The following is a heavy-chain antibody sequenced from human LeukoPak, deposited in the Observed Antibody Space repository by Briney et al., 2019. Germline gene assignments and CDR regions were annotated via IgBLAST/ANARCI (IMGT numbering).Heavy chain of an antibody. CDR3: ARDLVGATHFDY. Sequence: PSETLSLTCTVSGGSISSGGYYWSWIRQHPGKGLEWIGYIYYSGSTYYNPPLKSRVTISVDTSKNQFSLKLSSVTAADTAVYYCARDLVGATHFDYWGQGTLVTVSS. D-gene: IGHD1-26*01. CDR2: IYYSGST. CDR1: GGSISSGGYY. J-gene: IGHJ4*02. V-gene: IGHV4-31*03.